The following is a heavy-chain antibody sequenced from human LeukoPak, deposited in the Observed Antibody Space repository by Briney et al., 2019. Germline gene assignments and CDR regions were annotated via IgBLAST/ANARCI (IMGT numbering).Heavy chain of an antibody. CDR2: INHSGST. Sequence: PSETLSLTCAVYGGSFSGYYWSWIRQPPGKGLEWIGEINHSGSTNYNPSLKSRVTISVDTSKNQFSLKLSSVTAADTAVYCCARVGVTIFGVVTLDAFDIWGQGTMVTVSS. V-gene: IGHV4-34*01. CDR3: ARVGVTIFGVVTLDAFDI. D-gene: IGHD3-3*01. J-gene: IGHJ3*02. CDR1: GGSFSGYY.